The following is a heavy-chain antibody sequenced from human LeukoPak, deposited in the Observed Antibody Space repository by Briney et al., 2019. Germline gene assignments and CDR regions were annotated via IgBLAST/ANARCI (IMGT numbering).Heavy chain of an antibody. D-gene: IGHD6-13*01. CDR3: AKDKGYSSSLYNY. CDR2: ISWNSGSI. V-gene: IGHV3-9*01. CDR1: GFPLDVYA. Sequence: GGPLRLPCGASGFPLDVYAMLWLRQAPGKALEGVSGISWNSGSIGYADSVKGRFTISRDKAKTSRYLQMNSLRAEDTALYYCAKDKGYSSSLYNYWGQGTLVTVSS. J-gene: IGHJ4*02.